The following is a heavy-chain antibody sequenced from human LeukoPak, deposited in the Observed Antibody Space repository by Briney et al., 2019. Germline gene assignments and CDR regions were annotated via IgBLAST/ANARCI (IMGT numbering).Heavy chain of an antibody. Sequence: ASVKVSCKASGYTFTGYYIHWVRRAPGQGLEWMGWINPNSGGTNYAQKFQGSATMTRDTSMSTAYMELSRLRSDDTAVYYCARSYYDFWSGYSRRVLDYWGQGTLVTVSS. CDR2: INPNSGGT. CDR1: GYTFTGYY. V-gene: IGHV1-2*02. D-gene: IGHD3-3*01. J-gene: IGHJ4*02. CDR3: ARSYYDFWSGYSRRVLDY.